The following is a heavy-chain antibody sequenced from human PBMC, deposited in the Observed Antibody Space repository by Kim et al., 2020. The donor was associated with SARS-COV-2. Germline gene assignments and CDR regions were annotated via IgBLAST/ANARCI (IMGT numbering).Heavy chain of an antibody. J-gene: IGHJ2*01. CDR1: GFTFSSYG. CDR3: AKDPRQQLAPNWYFDL. Sequence: GGSLRLSCAASGFTFSSYGMHWVRQAPGKGLEWVAVISYDGSNKYYADSVKGRFTISRDNSKNTLYLQMNSRGAEDTAVYYCAKDPRQQLAPNWYFDLWGRGTLVTVSS. D-gene: IGHD6-13*01. CDR2: ISYDGSNK. V-gene: IGHV3-30*18.